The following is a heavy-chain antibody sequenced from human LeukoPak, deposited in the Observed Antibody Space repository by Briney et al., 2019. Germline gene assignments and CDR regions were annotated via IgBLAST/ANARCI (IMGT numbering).Heavy chain of an antibody. Sequence: ASVKVSCKASGYTFTSYGISWVRQAPGQGLEWMGWISAYNGNTNYAQKLQGRVTMTTDTSTRTAYLEMRSMRSDETAVYYCARDQTSGYYDILTGYYTTSLFDYWGQGTLVTVSS. CDR3: ARDQTSGYYDILTGYYTTSLFDY. CDR1: GYTFTSYG. CDR2: ISAYNGNT. V-gene: IGHV1-18*01. J-gene: IGHJ4*02. D-gene: IGHD3-9*01.